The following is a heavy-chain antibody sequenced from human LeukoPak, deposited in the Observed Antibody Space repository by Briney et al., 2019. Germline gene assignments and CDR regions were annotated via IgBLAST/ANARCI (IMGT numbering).Heavy chain of an antibody. CDR1: GYTFTGYY. J-gene: IGHJ4*02. D-gene: IGHD6-13*01. V-gene: IGHV1-2*02. CDR2: INPNSGGT. Sequence: GASVKVSCKASGYTFTGYYMHWVRQAPGQGLEWMGWINPNSGGTNYAQNFQGRVTMTTDTSISTTYMDLSRLRSDDTAVYYCARGYSSSWCDFDYWGQGTQVTVSS. CDR3: ARGYSSSWCDFDY.